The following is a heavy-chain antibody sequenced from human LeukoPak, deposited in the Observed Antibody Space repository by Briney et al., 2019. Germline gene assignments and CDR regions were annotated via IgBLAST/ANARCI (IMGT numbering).Heavy chain of an antibody. V-gene: IGHV3-15*01. CDR2: IKSKTDAGTT. CDR3: TTYDFWSGYLFDY. Sequence: GSLRLSCAASGFTFSSYAMSWVRQAPGQGLEWVGRIKSKTDAGTTDYAEPVKGRFTISRDDSKNTLYLQMNSLNTEDTAVYYCTTYDFWSGYLFDYWGQGTLVTVSS. J-gene: IGHJ4*02. CDR1: GFTFSSYA. D-gene: IGHD3-3*01.